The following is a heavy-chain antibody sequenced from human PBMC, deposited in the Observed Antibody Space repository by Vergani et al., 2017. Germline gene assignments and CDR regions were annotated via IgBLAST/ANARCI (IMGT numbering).Heavy chain of an antibody. CDR1: GDSVSSNSAA. J-gene: IGHJ1*01. Sequence: QVQLQQSGPGLVKPSQTLSLTCAISGDSVSSNSAAWNWIRQSPSRGIEWLGRTYYRSKWDNDYVVSVKSRITINPDTSKNQFSLQLNSVTPEDTAVYYCARDETYYDILTGYYGGYFQHWGQGTLVTVSS. CDR2: TYYRSKWDN. V-gene: IGHV6-1*01. D-gene: IGHD3-9*01. CDR3: ARDETYYDILTGYYGGYFQH.